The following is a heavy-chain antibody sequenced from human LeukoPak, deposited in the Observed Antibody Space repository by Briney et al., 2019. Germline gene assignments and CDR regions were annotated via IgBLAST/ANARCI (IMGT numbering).Heavy chain of an antibody. CDR2: ISSSSSYI. Sequence: PGRSLRLSCAASGFTFSSYSMNWVRQAPGKGLEWVSSISSSSSYIYYADSVKGRFTISRDNAKNSLYLQMNSLRAEDTAVYYCARGATARIAARFDYWGQGTLVTVSS. D-gene: IGHD6-6*01. CDR3: ARGATARIAARFDY. J-gene: IGHJ4*02. CDR1: GFTFSSYS. V-gene: IGHV3-21*01.